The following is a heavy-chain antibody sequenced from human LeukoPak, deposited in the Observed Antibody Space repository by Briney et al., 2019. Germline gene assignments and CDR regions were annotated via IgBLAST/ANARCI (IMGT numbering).Heavy chain of an antibody. CDR2: IYYSGST. Sequence: SETLSHTCTVSGGSISSYYWSWIRQPPGKGLEWIGYIYYSGSTNYNPSLKSRVTISVDTSKNQFSLKLSSVTAADTAVYYCARSVTVTEYYFDYWGQGTLVTVSS. J-gene: IGHJ4*02. CDR1: GGSISSYY. D-gene: IGHD4-17*01. V-gene: IGHV4-59*01. CDR3: ARSVTVTEYYFDY.